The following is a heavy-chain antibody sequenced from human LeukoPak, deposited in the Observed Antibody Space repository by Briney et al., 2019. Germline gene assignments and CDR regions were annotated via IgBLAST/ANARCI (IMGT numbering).Heavy chain of an antibody. J-gene: IGHJ4*02. CDR1: GFTFSSYA. D-gene: IGHD3-22*01. CDR3: AKGRYYYDSSGYYAPDY. Sequence: GGSLRLSCAASGFTFSSYAMSWVRRAPGKGLEWVSAISGSSGSTYYADSVKGRFTISRDNSKNTLYLQMNSLRAEDTAVYYCAKGRYYYDSSGYYAPDYWGQGTLVTVSS. V-gene: IGHV3-23*01. CDR2: ISGSSGST.